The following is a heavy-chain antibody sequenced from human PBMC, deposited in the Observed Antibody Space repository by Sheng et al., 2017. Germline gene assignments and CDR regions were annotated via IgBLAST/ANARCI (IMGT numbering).Heavy chain of an antibody. V-gene: IGHV3-72*01. CDR1: GFTFSDHY. CDR2: SRKKDKGYTT. Sequence: EVQLVESGGGLVQPGGSLRLSCAVSGFTFSDHYMDWVRQAPGKGLEWVARSRKKDKGYTTEYAASVTGRFTISRDESKNSLNLQMNSLKTEDTAVYYCVRGEVDPLEYYMDVWGKGTTVTVSS. CDR3: VRGEVDPLEYYMDV. D-gene: IGHD1-1*01. J-gene: IGHJ6*03.